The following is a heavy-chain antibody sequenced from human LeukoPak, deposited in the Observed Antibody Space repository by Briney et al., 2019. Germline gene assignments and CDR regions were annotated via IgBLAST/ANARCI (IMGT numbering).Heavy chain of an antibody. D-gene: IGHD1-26*01. CDR3: ARDPVGGSTIFDY. J-gene: IGHJ4*02. Sequence: SQTLSLTCAISGDSVSSNSAAWNWIRQSPSRGLEWLGRTYYRAKWYYDYAVAVKSRISINPDTSKNQFSLQLSSVTPEDTAVYYCARDPVGGSTIFDYWGQGTLVTVSS. V-gene: IGHV6-1*01. CDR2: TYYRAKWYY. CDR1: GDSVSSNSAA.